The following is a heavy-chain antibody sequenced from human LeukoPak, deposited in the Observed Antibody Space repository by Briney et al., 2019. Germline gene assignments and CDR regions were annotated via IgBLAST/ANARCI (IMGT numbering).Heavy chain of an antibody. CDR3: ARDPYSGLFDY. Sequence: GGSLRLSCAASGFTFSSYSMNWVRQAPGKGLEWVSSISSSTSHIHYADSVKGRFTISRDNAKNSLYLQMNSLRAEDTAVYYCARDPYSGLFDYWGQGTLATVSS. J-gene: IGHJ4*02. D-gene: IGHD4-11*01. V-gene: IGHV3-21*01. CDR2: ISSSTSHI. CDR1: GFTFSSYS.